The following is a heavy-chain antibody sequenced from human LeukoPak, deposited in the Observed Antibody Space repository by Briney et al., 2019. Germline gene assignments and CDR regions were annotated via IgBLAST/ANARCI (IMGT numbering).Heavy chain of an antibody. CDR2: INHSGST. CDR3: ARGDSSGCPQDY. D-gene: IGHD3-22*01. Sequence: PSETLSLTCAVYGGSFSGYYWSWIRQPSGKGLEWIGEINHSGSTNYNPSLKSRVTISVDTSKNQFSLKLSSVTAADTAVYYCARGDSSGCPQDYWGQGTLVTVSS. CDR1: GGSFSGYY. V-gene: IGHV4-34*01. J-gene: IGHJ4*02.